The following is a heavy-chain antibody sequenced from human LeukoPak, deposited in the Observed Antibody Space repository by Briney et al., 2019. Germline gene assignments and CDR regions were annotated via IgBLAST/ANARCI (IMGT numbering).Heavy chain of an antibody. CDR3: ARSVPPGGPY. D-gene: IGHD4-23*01. J-gene: IGHJ4*02. CDR2: ISSSGSTI. CDR1: GFTFSRYE. Sequence: GGSLRLSCAASGFTFSRYEMNWVRQAPGKGLEWVSYISSSGSTIYYADSVKGRFTISRDNAKNSLYLQMNSLRAEDTAVYYCARSVPPGGPYWGQGTLVTVSS. V-gene: IGHV3-48*03.